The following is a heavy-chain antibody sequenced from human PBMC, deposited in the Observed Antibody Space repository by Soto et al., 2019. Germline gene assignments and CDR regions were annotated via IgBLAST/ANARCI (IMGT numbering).Heavy chain of an antibody. CDR2: IGTAGDT. CDR3: ARDSGIAAAGTNWFDP. Sequence: EVQLVESGGGLVQPGGSLRLSCAASGFTFSSYDMHWVRQATGKGLEWVSAIGTAGDTYYPGSVKGRFTISRENAKNSLYLQMNGLRAEDTAVYYCARDSGIAAAGTNWFDPWGQGTLVTVSS. D-gene: IGHD6-13*01. V-gene: IGHV3-13*01. J-gene: IGHJ5*02. CDR1: GFTFSSYD.